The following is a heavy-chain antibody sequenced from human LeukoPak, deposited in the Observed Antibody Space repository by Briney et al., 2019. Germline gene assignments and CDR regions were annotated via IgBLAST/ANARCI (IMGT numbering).Heavy chain of an antibody. Sequence: SETLSLTCTVSGASISPYYWSWIRQPPGKGLEWIGYVYFSGSTSYNPSLKSRVTISVDTSKNQFSLKLSSVTAADTAVYYCARHASDSSAKRFDYWGQGTLVTVSS. CDR3: ARHASDSSAKRFDY. V-gene: IGHV4-59*08. D-gene: IGHD3-22*01. CDR1: GASISPYY. J-gene: IGHJ4*02. CDR2: VYFSGST.